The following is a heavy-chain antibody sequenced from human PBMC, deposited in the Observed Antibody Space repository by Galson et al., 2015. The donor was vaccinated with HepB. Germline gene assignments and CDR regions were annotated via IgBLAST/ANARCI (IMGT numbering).Heavy chain of an antibody. CDR1: GFTFSNYA. D-gene: IGHD4-17*01. Sequence: SLRLSCAVSGFTFSNYAMHWVRQAPGKGLEWVALISYDGSNKYNADSVKGRFTISRDNSKNTLYLQMNSLRAEDTAVYYCARVRVGQDYGDYESYWYFDLWGRGTLVTVSS. CDR3: ARVRVGQDYGDYESYWYFDL. CDR2: ISYDGSNK. V-gene: IGHV3-30*14. J-gene: IGHJ2*01.